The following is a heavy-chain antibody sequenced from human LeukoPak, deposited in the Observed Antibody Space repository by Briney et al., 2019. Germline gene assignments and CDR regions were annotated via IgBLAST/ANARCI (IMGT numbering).Heavy chain of an antibody. Sequence: SETLSLTCAVYGGSFSGCYWSWIRQPPGKGLEWIGEINHSGSTNYNPSLKSRVTISVDTSKNQFSLKLSSVAAADTAVYYCASVAFSRLGYCSSTSCPAQFDYWGQGTLVTVSS. CDR2: INHSGST. CDR1: GGSFSGCY. D-gene: IGHD2-2*01. CDR3: ASVAFSRLGYCSSTSCPAQFDY. V-gene: IGHV4-34*01. J-gene: IGHJ4*02.